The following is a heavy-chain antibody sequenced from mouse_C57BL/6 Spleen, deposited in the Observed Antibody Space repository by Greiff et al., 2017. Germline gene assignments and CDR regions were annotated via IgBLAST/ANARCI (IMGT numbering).Heavy chain of an antibody. CDR3: GRMDD. Sequence: EVKVVESGGGLVKPGGSQTITCAASGFTFSDYGMHWVRQAPEKGLEWVAYISSGSSTIYYADTGKDRFTIPRDYAKNTLFLKMTSLRSEDTARDYCGRMDDWGQGTTVTVSS. V-gene: IGHV5-17*01. J-gene: IGHJ4*01. CDR2: ISSGSSTI. CDR1: GFTFSDYG.